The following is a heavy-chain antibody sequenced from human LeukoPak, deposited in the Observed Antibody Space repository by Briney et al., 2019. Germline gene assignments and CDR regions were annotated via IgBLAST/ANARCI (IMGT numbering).Heavy chain of an antibody. D-gene: IGHD2-15*01. J-gene: IGHJ4*02. CDR2: ISGSGGST. Sequence: GGSLRLSCAASGFTFGSYAMSWVRQAPGKGLEWVSAISGSGGSTYYADSVKGRFTISRDNSKNTLYLQMNSLRAEDTAVYYCAKDLSSSSSVVVVAAKHDYWGQGTLVTVSS. CDR1: GFTFGSYA. V-gene: IGHV3-23*01. CDR3: AKDLSSSSSVVVVAAKHDY.